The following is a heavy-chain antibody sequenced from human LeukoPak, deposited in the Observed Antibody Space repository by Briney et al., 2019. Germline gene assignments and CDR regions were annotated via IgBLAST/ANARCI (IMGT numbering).Heavy chain of an antibody. J-gene: IGHJ4*02. Sequence: AALKVSCKASGYTFSNYHIHWVRQAPGQGIEWMGIINPRYGSTTYAQKFQGRVTMTRVMSTSTVYMEMSSLRSEDTAVYYCAREEARVGSTGYYFDYWGQGTLVTVSS. CDR2: INPRYGST. CDR1: GYTFSNYH. D-gene: IGHD5-24*01. CDR3: AREEARVGSTGYYFDY. V-gene: IGHV1-46*01.